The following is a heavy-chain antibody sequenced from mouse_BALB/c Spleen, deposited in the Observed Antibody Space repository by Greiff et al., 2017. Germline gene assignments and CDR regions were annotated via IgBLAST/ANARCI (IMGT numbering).Heavy chain of an antibody. CDR3: AIMIYAMDY. CDR1: GYAFTNYL. Sequence: QVQLQQSGPELVKPGTSVKVSCKASGYAFTNYLIEWVKQRPGQGLEWIGVINPGSGGTNYNEKFKGKATLTADKSSSTAYMQLSSLTSDDSAVYFCAIMIYAMDYWGQGTSVTVSS. CDR2: INPGSGGT. D-gene: IGHD2-3*01. V-gene: IGHV1-54*03. J-gene: IGHJ4*01.